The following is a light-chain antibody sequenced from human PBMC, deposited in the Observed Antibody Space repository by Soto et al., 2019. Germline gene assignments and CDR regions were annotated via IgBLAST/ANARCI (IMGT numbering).Light chain of an antibody. CDR1: QGISSY. J-gene: IGKJ2*01. Sequence: AIRMTQSPSSFSASTGDRVTITCRASQGISSYLAWYQQKPGKAPKLLIYASSTLQSGVPSRFSGSGSGTDFALTISCLQSEDFATYYCQQYYTDPNTFGLGTNLEI. V-gene: IGKV1-8*01. CDR3: QQYYTDPNT. CDR2: ASS.